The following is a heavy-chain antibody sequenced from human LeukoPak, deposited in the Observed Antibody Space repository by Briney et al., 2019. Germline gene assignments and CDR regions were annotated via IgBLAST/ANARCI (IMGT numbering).Heavy chain of an antibody. D-gene: IGHD6-6*01. J-gene: IGHJ6*02. Sequence: SQTLSLTCAISGDSVSRNDAAWNWTRQSPSRGLEWLGRTHYGSGWINDYAVSLGSRTVVSADTSKNQFSLQLNSVTPEDTAVYYCARGRRVYYGMDVWGHGTTVTVSS. CDR1: GDSVSRNDAA. CDR3: ARGRRVYYGMDV. CDR2: THYGSGWIN. V-gene: IGHV6-1*01.